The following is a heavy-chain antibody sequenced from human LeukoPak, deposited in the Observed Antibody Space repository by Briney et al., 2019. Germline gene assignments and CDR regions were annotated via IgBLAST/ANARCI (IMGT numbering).Heavy chain of an antibody. CDR3: VRQTGGTVITIVDY. CDR1: GYSFTSYW. V-gene: IGHV5-51*01. CDR2: IYPGDSDT. J-gene: IGHJ4*02. Sequence: GESLKISCQGSGYSFTSYWIGWVRQMPGKGLEWMGIIYPGDSDTRYSPSFQGQVTISADKSINTAYLQWSSLKASDTAIYYCVRQTGGTVITIVDYWGQGTLVTVPS. D-gene: IGHD4-17*01.